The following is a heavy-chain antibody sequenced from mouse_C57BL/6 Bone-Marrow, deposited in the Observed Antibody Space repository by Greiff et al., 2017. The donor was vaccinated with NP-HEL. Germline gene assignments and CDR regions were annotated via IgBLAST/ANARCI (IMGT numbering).Heavy chain of an antibody. V-gene: IGHV5-4*03. J-gene: IGHJ3*01. Sequence: EVKLVESGGGLVKPGGSLKLSCAASRFTFSSYAMSWVRQTPEKRLEWVATISDGGSYTYYPDNVKGRFTISRDNAKNNLYLQMSHLKSEDTAMYYWARGYYYGSSYGFAYWGQGTLVTVSA. CDR3: ARGYYYGSSYGFAY. D-gene: IGHD1-1*01. CDR2: ISDGGSYT. CDR1: RFTFSSYA.